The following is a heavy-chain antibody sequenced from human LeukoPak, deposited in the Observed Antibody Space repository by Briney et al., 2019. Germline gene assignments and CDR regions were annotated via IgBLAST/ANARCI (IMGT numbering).Heavy chain of an antibody. CDR3: ARGGTGATRDDTFDI. D-gene: IGHD1-7*01. Sequence: GGPLRLSCADSGFTFSSYSMNWVRQAPGKGLEWVSSISSGSSHIFYADSVKGRFTISRENARNSLYLQMNSLRAEDTAVYYCARGGTGATRDDTFDIWGQGTMVTVSS. CDR2: ISSGSSHI. J-gene: IGHJ3*02. CDR1: GFTFSSYS. V-gene: IGHV3-21*01.